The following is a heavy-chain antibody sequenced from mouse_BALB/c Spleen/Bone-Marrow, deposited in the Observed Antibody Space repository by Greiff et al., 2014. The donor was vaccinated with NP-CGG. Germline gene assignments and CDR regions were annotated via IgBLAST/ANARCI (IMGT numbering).Heavy chain of an antibody. V-gene: IGHV14-4*02. Sequence: VQLQQPGAELVRSGASVKLSCTASGFNIKDYYMHWVKQRPEQGLEWIGWIDPENGDTEYAPKFQGKATMTADTYSNTAYLQSSSLTSEDTAVYYCNEGYGNYGYWGQGTTLTVSS. CDR3: NEGYGNYGY. J-gene: IGHJ2*01. CDR2: IDPENGDT. CDR1: GFNIKDYY. D-gene: IGHD2-10*02.